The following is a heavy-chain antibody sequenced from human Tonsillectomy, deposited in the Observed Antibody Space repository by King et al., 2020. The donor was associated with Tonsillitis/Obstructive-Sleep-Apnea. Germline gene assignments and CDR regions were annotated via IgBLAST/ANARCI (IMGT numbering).Heavy chain of an antibody. CDR1: IGSVSSSSYY. CDR2: IYYDGTT. J-gene: IGHJ6*03. V-gene: IGHV4-39*01. CDR3: VRHDHDTNYYYYMDA. D-gene: IGHD3-22*01. Sequence: LQLQESGPGLVKPSETLSLTCTVSIGSVSSSSYYWGWIRQPPGKGLAWIGSIYYDGTTYYNPSLQSRVTISVDTSKNQFSLKLNSVTAADTAVYYCVRHDHDTNYYYYMDAWGKGTTVTVSS.